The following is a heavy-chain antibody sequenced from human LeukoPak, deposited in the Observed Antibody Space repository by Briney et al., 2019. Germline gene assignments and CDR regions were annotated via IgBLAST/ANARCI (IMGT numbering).Heavy chain of an antibody. CDR3: ARGCGGDCPNAENLRQ. Sequence: GASVKVSCKASGGTFSSYAISWVRQAPGQGLEWMGGIIPIFGTANYAQKFQGRVTITADESTSTAYMELSSLRSEDTAVYYCARGCGGDCPNAENLRQWGQGTLVTVSS. V-gene: IGHV1-69*13. CDR1: GGTFSSYA. D-gene: IGHD2-21*02. CDR2: IIPIFGTA. J-gene: IGHJ1*01.